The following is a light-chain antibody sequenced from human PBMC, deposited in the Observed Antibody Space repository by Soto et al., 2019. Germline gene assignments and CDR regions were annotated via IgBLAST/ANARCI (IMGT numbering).Light chain of an antibody. CDR1: QNINSDY. CDR3: QQYGSSPLIT. CDR2: DTF. V-gene: IGKV3-20*01. Sequence: EIVLTQSPGTLSLSPGERATLSCSASQNINSDYFAWYQQKPGQPPRLIIYDTFNRVSGVPDTFSGSGSGTVFTLTISRLEPEDFAVYYCQQYGSSPLITFGQGTRLEIK. J-gene: IGKJ5*01.